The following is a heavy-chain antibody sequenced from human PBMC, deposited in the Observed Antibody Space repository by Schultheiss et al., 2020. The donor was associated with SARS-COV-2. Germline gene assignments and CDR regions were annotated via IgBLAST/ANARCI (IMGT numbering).Heavy chain of an antibody. Sequence: GESLKISCTASGFTFGDYAMSWVRQAPGKGLEWVSYISSSGSTIYYADSVKGRFTISRDNAKNSLYLQMNSLRAEDTAVYYCARDGRSWYDYYYYGMDVWGQGTTVTVSS. V-gene: IGHV3-48*03. CDR1: GFTFGDYA. D-gene: IGHD6-13*01. J-gene: IGHJ6*02. CDR3: ARDGRSWYDYYYYGMDV. CDR2: ISSSGSTI.